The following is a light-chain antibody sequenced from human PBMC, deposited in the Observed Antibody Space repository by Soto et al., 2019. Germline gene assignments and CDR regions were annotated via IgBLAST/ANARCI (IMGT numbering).Light chain of an antibody. V-gene: IGKV3-15*01. J-gene: IGKJ1*01. CDR1: QSVSSSN. CDR2: GAS. CDR3: QQYNNWPQT. Sequence: IVFTQSPATLAVSPGEGVTLSCRASQSVSSSNLAWYQQKPGQAPRLLIYGASTRATGIPARFSGSGSGTEFTLTISSLQSEDFAVYYCQQYNNWPQTFGQGTKVDIK.